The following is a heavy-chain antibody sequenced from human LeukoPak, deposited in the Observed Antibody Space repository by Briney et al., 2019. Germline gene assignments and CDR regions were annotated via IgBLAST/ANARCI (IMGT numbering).Heavy chain of an antibody. V-gene: IGHV3-9*01. Sequence: GRSLRLSCAASGFTFDDYAMHWVRQAPGKGLEWVSGISWNSGSIGYADSVKGRFTISRDNAKNSLYLQMNSLRAEDTALYYCAKGSDSSGYYYYDYWGQGTLVTVSS. CDR2: ISWNSGSI. CDR3: AKGSDSSGYYYYDY. J-gene: IGHJ4*02. CDR1: GFTFDDYA. D-gene: IGHD3-22*01.